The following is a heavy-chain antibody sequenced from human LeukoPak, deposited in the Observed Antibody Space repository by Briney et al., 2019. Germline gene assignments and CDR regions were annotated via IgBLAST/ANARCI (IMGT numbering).Heavy chain of an antibody. J-gene: IGHJ4*02. D-gene: IGHD2-2*01. CDR1: GFTLSDYD. CDR2: IAGSGGAT. V-gene: IGHV3-48*03. Sequence: PGGSLGLSCAASGFTLSDYDMNWVRQAPGKGLEWVACIAGSGGATFYADSVKGRFTISRDNVKNSLYLQMNSLRAEDTALYYCARGGSTFDYWGQGTLVTVSS. CDR3: ARGGSTFDY.